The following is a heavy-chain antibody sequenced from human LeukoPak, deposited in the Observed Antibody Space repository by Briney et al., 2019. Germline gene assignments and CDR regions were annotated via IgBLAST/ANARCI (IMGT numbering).Heavy chain of an antibody. CDR3: ASRYGYCSGGSCRLDFDY. CDR2: FDPEDGET. V-gene: IGHV1-24*01. CDR1: GYTLTELS. Sequence: ASVKVSCKVSGYTLTELSMHWVRQAPGKGLEWMGGFDPEDGETIYAQKFQGRVTMTEDTSTDTAYMELSSLRSEGTAVYYCASRYGYCSGGSCRLDFDYWGQGTLVTVSS. J-gene: IGHJ4*02. D-gene: IGHD2-15*01.